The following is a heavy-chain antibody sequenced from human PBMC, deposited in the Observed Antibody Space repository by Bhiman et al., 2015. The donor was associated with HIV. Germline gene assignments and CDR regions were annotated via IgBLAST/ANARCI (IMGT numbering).Heavy chain of an antibody. CDR3: AREFTGYSSSNFDY. D-gene: IGHD6-13*01. Sequence: VQLVDSGGGLVKPGGSLRLSCAASGFTFSIYSMNWVRQAPGKGLEWVSSISSSSSYIYYADSVKGRFTISRDNAKNSLYLQVNSLRAEDTAVYYCAREFTGYSSSNFDYWGQGTLVTVSS. V-gene: IGHV3-21*01. J-gene: IGHJ4*02. CDR2: ISSSSSYI. CDR1: GFTFSIYS.